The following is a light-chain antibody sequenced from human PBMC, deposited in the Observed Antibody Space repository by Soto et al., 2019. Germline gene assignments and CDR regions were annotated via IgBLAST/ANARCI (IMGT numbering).Light chain of an antibody. Sequence: EKRLSPPSLALSAEETATLSCRASQSLSSNLAWYQQKPGQAPRLLIYRASSRATGIPARFSASGSGTEFTLTISSLEPEDFAVYYCQQYNNSPQTSGQGTKVDI. CDR3: QQYNNSPQT. CDR1: QSLSSN. CDR2: RAS. J-gene: IGKJ1*01. V-gene: IGKV3D-15*01.